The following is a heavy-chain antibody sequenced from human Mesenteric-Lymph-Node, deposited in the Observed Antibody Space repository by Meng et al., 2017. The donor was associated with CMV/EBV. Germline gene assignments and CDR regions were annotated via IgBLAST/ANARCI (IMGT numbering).Heavy chain of an antibody. CDR3: ARDAQAIGTYATLDY. D-gene: IGHD1-26*01. CDR1: GFTFGSHN. J-gene: IGHJ4*02. CDR2: ISSDTI. Sequence: GESLKISCPASGFTFGSHNMNWVRQAPGKGLEWISYISSDTISYTDSVKGRFTISRDNAKNSLCLQMTSLRAEDTAVYYCARDAQAIGTYATLDYWGQGALVTVSS. V-gene: IGHV3-48*04.